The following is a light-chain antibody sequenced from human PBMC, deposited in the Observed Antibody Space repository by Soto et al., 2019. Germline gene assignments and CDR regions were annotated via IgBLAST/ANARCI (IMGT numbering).Light chain of an antibody. CDR3: QQRSNWPSFT. J-gene: IGKJ3*01. CDR1: QSVSSSY. CDR2: DAS. V-gene: IGKV3D-20*02. Sequence: EMGLTLSPVALSLSPGERATLSCRASQSVSSSYLAWYQQKPGQAPRLLIYDASNRATGIPARFSGSGSGTDFTLTISSLEPEDFAVYYCQQRSNWPSFTFGPGTKVAVK.